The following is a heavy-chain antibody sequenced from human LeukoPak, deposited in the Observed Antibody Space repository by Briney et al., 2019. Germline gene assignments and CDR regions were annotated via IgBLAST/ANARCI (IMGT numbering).Heavy chain of an antibody. J-gene: IGHJ6*04. Sequence: GESLRISCKGSGYSFTSYWISRVRQMPGKGLEWMGRIDPSDSYTNYSPSFQGHVTISADKSISTAYLQWSSLKASDTAMYYCARHLGQGGWLQWFGEQYYYYGMDVWGKGTTVTVSS. CDR3: ARHLGQGGWLQWFGEQYYYYGMDV. D-gene: IGHD3-10*01. CDR2: IDPSDSYT. CDR1: GYSFTSYW. V-gene: IGHV5-10-1*01.